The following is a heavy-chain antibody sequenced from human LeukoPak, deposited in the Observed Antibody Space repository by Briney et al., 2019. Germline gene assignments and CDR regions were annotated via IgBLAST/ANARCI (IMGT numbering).Heavy chain of an antibody. D-gene: IGHD4-11*01. CDR2: INPNSGGT. CDR1: GYTFTGYY. Sequence: GASVKVSCKASGYTFTGYYMHWVRQAPGQGLEWMGWINPNSGGTNYAQKFQGWVTMTRDASISRAYMELSRLRSDDTAVYYCARDGKSGGTTLFYMDVWGKGTTVTVSS. J-gene: IGHJ6*04. CDR3: ARDGKSGGTTLFYMDV. V-gene: IGHV1-2*04.